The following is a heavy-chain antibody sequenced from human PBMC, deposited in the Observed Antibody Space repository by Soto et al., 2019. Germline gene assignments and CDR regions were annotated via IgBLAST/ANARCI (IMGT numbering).Heavy chain of an antibody. CDR1: GFTFSDYY. D-gene: IGHD3-3*01. V-gene: IGHV3-11*01. CDR3: ARMDVLRFLEWANYYDYGMDV. J-gene: IGHJ6*02. CDR2: ISSSGSTI. Sequence: QVQLVESGGGLVKPGGSLRLSFAASGFTFSDYYMSWIRQAPGKGLEWVSDISSSGSTIYYADSVKGRFTISRDHDKNSLYLQMNSLRAEDTAVYYCARMDVLRFLEWANYYDYGMDVWGHGTTVTVSS.